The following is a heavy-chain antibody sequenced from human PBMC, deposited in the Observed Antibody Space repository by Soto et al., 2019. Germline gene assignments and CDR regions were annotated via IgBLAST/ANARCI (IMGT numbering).Heavy chain of an antibody. CDR1: GNKFTSSW. J-gene: IGHJ5*02. D-gene: IGHD3-22*01. CDR3: ARKDKSGYFNWFDP. V-gene: IGHV5-51*01. CDR2: IFPSDSDT. Sequence: WESLKISCRTSGNKFTSSWIAWVRQMPGKGLEWMGIIFPSDSDTRYSPSFQGQVTISADRSTSTVFLQWASLKASDTAVYFCARKDKSGYFNWFDPWGQGTMVNVS.